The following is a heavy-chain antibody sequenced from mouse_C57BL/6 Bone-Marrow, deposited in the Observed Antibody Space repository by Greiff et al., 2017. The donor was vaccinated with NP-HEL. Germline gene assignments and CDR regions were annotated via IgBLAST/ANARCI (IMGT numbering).Heavy chain of an antibody. D-gene: IGHD1-1*01. CDR2: VWRGGST. J-gene: IGHJ3*01. V-gene: IGHV2-2*01. CDR3: ARKSKSHYYGSSWFAY. CDR1: GFSLTSYG. Sequence: VMLVESGPGLVQPSQSLSITCTVSGFSLTSYGVHWVRQSPGKGLEWLGVVWRGGSTDSNAAFISRLNISKDNSKSQVFFKMNRLQADDTAIYYCARKSKSHYYGSSWFAYWGQGTLVTVSA.